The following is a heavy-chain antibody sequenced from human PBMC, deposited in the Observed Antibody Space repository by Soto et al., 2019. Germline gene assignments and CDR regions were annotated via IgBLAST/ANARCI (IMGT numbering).Heavy chain of an antibody. V-gene: IGHV4-31*03. CDR1: GGSISSGDYY. D-gene: IGHD3-10*01. CDR2: IYYSGST. Sequence: SETMSLTCTVSGGSISSGDYYWSWIRQHPGKGLEWIGYIYYSGSTYYNPSLKSRVTISEDTSKNQFSLKLSSVTAADTAVYYCARDRYYYGSGSYNPSAFDIWGQGTMVTVSS. J-gene: IGHJ3*02. CDR3: ARDRYYYGSGSYNPSAFDI.